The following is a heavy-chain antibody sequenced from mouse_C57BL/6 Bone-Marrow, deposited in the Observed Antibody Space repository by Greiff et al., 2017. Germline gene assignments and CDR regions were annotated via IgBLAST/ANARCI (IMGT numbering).Heavy chain of an antibody. V-gene: IGHV5-12*01. Sequence: DVKLVESGGGLVQPGGSLKLSCAASGFTFSDYYMYWVRQTPEKRLEWVAYISNGGGSTYYPDTVKGRFTISRDNAKNTLYLQMRRLKSEDTAMYYCARHRAGYYLRLDYWGQGTSVTVSS. CDR3: ARHRAGYYLRLDY. D-gene: IGHD2-3*01. CDR2: ISNGGGST. CDR1: GFTFSDYY. J-gene: IGHJ4*01.